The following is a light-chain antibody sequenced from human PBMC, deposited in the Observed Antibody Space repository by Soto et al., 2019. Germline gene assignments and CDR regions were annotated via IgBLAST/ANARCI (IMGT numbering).Light chain of an antibody. CDR2: AAS. Sequence: DIQMTQSPSSLSASVGDRVTITCRASQSISSYLNWYQQKPGKAPKLLIYAASSLQSGVPSRFSGSGSGTDFTLTISSLQPEDFATYYCQQSYSTLLFTFGPGKKVDIK. CDR1: QSISSY. J-gene: IGKJ3*01. CDR3: QQSYSTLLFT. V-gene: IGKV1-39*01.